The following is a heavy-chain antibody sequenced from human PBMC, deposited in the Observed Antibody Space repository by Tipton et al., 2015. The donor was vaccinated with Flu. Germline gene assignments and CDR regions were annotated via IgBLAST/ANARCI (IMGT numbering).Heavy chain of an antibody. V-gene: IGHV4-34*01. J-gene: IGHJ4*02. CDR1: GGSFSGYY. CDR3: ARLLRMVTFDY. CDR2: INQSGST. Sequence: TLSLTCAVYGGSFSGYYWSWIRQPPGKGLEWIGEINQSGSTNYNPSLKSRVTISVDTSKNQFSLKLSSVTAADTAVYYCARLLRMVTFDYWGQGTLVTVSS. D-gene: IGHD2-21*02.